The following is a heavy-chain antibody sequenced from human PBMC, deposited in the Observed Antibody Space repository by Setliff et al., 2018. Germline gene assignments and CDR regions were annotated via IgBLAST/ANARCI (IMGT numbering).Heavy chain of an antibody. D-gene: IGHD3-9*01. CDR1: GYTFTDYY. J-gene: IGHJ4*03. Sequence: ASVKVSCKASGYTFTDYYIHWVRQAPGQGLEWMGRINPDSGGTNYAQKFQGRVTMTRDTSITAAYMELSRLRSDDSAVYYCARGPSNYDLLTGCDCWGQGTMVTVSS. V-gene: IGHV1-2*06. CDR2: INPDSGGT. CDR3: ARGPSNYDLLTGCDC.